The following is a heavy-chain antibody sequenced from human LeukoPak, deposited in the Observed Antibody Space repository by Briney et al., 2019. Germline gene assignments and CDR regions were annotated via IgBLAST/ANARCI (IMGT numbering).Heavy chain of an antibody. J-gene: IGHJ4*02. CDR1: GGPFRGSTYY. CDR3: ARHFDY. Sequence: SETLSLTCTVSGGPFRGSTYYWGWIRQPPGKGLEWIGSAYYSGTTYYNPSLMSRVTLSVDTSKNQFSLKLSSVTAADTAVYYCARHFDYWGQGILVTVSS. CDR2: AYYSGTT. V-gene: IGHV4-39*01.